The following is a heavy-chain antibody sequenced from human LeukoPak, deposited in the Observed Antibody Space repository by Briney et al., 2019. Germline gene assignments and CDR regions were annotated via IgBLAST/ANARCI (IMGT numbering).Heavy chain of an antibody. Sequence: PSETLSLTCAVYGGSFSGYYWSWIRQPPGKGLEWIGEINHSGSTNYNPSLKSRVTIAVDTSKNQFSLKLSSVTAADTAVYYCARGYIAVAGRTGYGMDVWGQGTTVTVSS. V-gene: IGHV4-34*01. CDR3: ARGYIAVAGRTGYGMDV. CDR2: INHSGST. J-gene: IGHJ6*02. CDR1: GGSFSGYY. D-gene: IGHD6-19*01.